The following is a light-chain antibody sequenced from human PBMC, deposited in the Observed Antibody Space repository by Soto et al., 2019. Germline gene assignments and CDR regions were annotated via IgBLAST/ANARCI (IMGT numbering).Light chain of an antibody. J-gene: IGKJ5*01. Sequence: LTQSPSTLSLSPGDRAALSCKASQSVHNFLAWYQQKPGQAPRLLIYGASNRAAGIPARFSGSGSGTDFTLTINSLEPEDFAVYYCQQRYNRTPITFGQGTRLEIK. V-gene: IGKV3-11*01. CDR2: GAS. CDR3: QQRYNRTPIT. CDR1: QSVHNF.